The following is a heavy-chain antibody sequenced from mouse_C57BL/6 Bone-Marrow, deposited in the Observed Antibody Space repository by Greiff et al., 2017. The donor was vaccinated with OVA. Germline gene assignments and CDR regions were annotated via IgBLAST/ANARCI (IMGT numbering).Heavy chain of an antibody. V-gene: IGHV5-16*01. J-gene: IGHJ4*01. D-gene: IGHD1-3*01. CDR3: ARDPPNNGTGAMDY. Sequence: EVHLVESEGGLVQPGSSMKLSCTASGFTFSDYYMAWVRQVPEKGLEWVANINYDGSSTYYLDSLKSRFIISRDNAKNILYLQMSSLKSEDTATYYCARDPPNNGTGAMDYWGQGTSVTVSS. CDR2: INYDGSST. CDR1: GFTFSDYY.